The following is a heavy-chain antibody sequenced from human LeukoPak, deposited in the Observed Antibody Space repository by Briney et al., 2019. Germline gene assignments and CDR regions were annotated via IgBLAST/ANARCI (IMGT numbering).Heavy chain of an antibody. D-gene: IGHD1-1*01. J-gene: IGHJ4*02. CDR3: ARTTMETQYFDR. Sequence: PGGSLRLACAASGFKLSSYYMDWVRHGPGKGLVVVSRLKSDGSSTKYEDSVQGRFTISRDGAKNTLYLQMTSVRVEDAAVYYCARTTMETQYFDRWGQGTLVTVSS. CDR1: GFKLSSYY. V-gene: IGHV3-74*03. CDR2: LKSDGSST.